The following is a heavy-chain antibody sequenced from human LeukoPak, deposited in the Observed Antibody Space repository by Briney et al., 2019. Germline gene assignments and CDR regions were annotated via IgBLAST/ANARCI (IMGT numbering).Heavy chain of an antibody. J-gene: IGHJ4*02. D-gene: IGHD1-1*01. CDR2: IYPGDSDT. CDR3: ARRAASTGTVFDY. V-gene: IGHV5-51*01. CDR1: GYSFTTYW. Sequence: GESLKISCKGSGYSFTTYWIAWVRQMPGKGLEWMGIIYPGDSDTTYSPSFQGQVTISADKSISTAYLQWSSLKASDTAMYYCARRAASTGTVFDYWGQGVLVTVSS.